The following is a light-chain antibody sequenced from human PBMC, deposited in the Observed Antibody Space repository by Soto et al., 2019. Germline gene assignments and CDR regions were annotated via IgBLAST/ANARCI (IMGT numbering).Light chain of an antibody. V-gene: IGLV2-8*01. CDR2: EVS. CDR3: CSYAGGNNWV. J-gene: IGLJ3*02. Sequence: QSALTQPPSASGSLGQSVTISCTGASSDISGHNYVSWYQQHPGKAPKLMIYEVSKRPSWVPDRFSASKSGNTASLTVPGLQAEDEAAYYCCSYAGGNNWVFGGGTKLTVL. CDR1: SSDISGHNY.